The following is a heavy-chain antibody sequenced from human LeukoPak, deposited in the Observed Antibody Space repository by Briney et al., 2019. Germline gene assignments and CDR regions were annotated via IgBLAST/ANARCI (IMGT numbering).Heavy chain of an antibody. CDR3: KSRAHEVVTASDF. D-gene: IGHD2-21*02. CDR2: VFHNGRT. Sequence: GSLRLSCAASGFTFSSYAMSWVRQAPGKGLEWIGEVFHNGRTKYNPSFQSRVTMSVDNSKNQFSLKLTSVTAADTAVYYCKSRAHEVVTASDFWGQGTQVTVSS. J-gene: IGHJ4*02. V-gene: IGHV4-4*02. CDR1: GFTFSSYAM.